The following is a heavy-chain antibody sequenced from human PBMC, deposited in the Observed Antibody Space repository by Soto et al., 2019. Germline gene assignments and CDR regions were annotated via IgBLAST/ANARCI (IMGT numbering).Heavy chain of an antibody. CDR2: IIPILGIA. D-gene: IGHD1-1*01. Sequence: QVQLVQSGAEVKKPGSSVKVSCKASGGTFSSYTISWVRQAPGQGLEWMGRIIPILGIANYAQKYQGRVTITADKSTSTAYMELSSLRSEDTVVYYCARARWNDGFSHFAYWGQGTLVTVSS. V-gene: IGHV1-69*02. J-gene: IGHJ4*02. CDR3: ARARWNDGFSHFAY. CDR1: GGTFSSYT.